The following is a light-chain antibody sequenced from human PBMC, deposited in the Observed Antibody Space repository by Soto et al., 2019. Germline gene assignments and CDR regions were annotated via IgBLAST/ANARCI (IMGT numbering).Light chain of an antibody. J-gene: IGKJ4*01. V-gene: IGKV3-15*01. CDR1: QSVGSN. Sequence: EIVMTQSPATLSVSPGERATLSCRASQSVGSNLAWYQQKPGQAPRLLIYGASNRATGIPARFSGSGSGTEFTLTISSLQSEDFAVYYCKQCNRWSPLTFGGGTKVEIK. CDR2: GAS. CDR3: KQCNRWSPLT.